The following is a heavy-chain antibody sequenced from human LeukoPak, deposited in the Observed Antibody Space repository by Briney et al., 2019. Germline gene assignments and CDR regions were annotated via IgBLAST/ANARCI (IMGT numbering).Heavy chain of an antibody. Sequence: PSETLSLTCAVYGGSFSGYYWSWIRQPPGKGLEWIGEINHSGSTNYNPSLKSRVTISVDTSKNQFSLKLSSVTAADTAVYYCARDSKENWFDPWGQGTLVTVSS. CDR1: GGSFSGYY. CDR3: ARDSKENWFDP. D-gene: IGHD6-13*01. J-gene: IGHJ5*02. CDR2: INHSGST. V-gene: IGHV4-34*01.